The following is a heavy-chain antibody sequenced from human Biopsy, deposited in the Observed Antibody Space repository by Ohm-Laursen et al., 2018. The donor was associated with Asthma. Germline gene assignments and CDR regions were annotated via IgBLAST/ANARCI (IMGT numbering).Heavy chain of an antibody. J-gene: IGHJ4*02. V-gene: IGHV3-30*18. Sequence: SLRLSCAASGFTFSSYWMHWVRQAPGKGLEWVAVVSYDGGVAHYADSMKGRFTISRDNAKSTLYLQMNRLRTDDTAVYYCAKRRGYSDLTDFDHWGQGTLVTVSS. CDR1: GFTFSSYW. D-gene: IGHD3-3*01. CDR2: VSYDGGVA. CDR3: AKRRGYSDLTDFDH.